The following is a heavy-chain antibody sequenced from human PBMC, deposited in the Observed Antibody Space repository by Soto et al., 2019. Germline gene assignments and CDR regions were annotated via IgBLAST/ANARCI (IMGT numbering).Heavy chain of an antibody. D-gene: IGHD2-2*01. V-gene: IGHV1-69*01. Sequence: QVQLVQSGAEVKKHGSSVKVSCKASGGTFSSYAISWVRQPPGQGLEWMGGIIPISGTANYAQKFQGRVTITADESTSTAYMELSSRSSENTAVYYCTRSQGSSTSLEIYYYYYYGMDGWGQGTTVTVSS. CDR2: IIPISGTA. CDR1: GGTFSSYA. J-gene: IGHJ6*02. CDR3: TRSQGSSTSLEIYYYYYYGMDG.